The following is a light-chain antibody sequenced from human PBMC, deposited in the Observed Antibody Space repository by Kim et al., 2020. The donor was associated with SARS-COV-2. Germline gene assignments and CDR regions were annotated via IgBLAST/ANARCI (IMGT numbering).Light chain of an antibody. Sequence: DIQMTQSPSSLSASVGDRVTITCRASQSISSYLNWYQQKPGKAPKLLIYAASTLQSGVPSRFSGSGSGTDFTLTISSLQPDDFATYYCQQSYSTPQPFGQGTKVDIK. CDR3: QQSYSTPQP. V-gene: IGKV1-39*01. CDR1: QSISSY. J-gene: IGKJ1*01. CDR2: AAS.